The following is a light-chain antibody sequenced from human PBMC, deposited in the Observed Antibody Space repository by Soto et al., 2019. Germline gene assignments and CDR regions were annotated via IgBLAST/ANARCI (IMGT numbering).Light chain of an antibody. CDR1: SSNIGINT. J-gene: IGLJ2*01. V-gene: IGLV1-44*01. Sequence: QSVLTQPPSSSGTPGQRVTISCSGSSSNIGINTVNWYQHLPGTAPKLLIYNNNQRPSGVPDRFSGSKSGTSASLAISGLQSEDETGDYCAAWDDSLNGVVFGGGTKLTVL. CDR3: AAWDDSLNGVV. CDR2: NNN.